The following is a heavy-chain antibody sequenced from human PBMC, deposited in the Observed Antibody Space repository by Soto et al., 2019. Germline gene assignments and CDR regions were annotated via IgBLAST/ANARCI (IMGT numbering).Heavy chain of an antibody. CDR3: ARGDCVVGTCYSLSGAFFYYMDV. J-gene: IGHJ6*03. D-gene: IGHD2-15*01. CDR2: INSDGSVS. V-gene: IGHV3-74*02. CDR1: GFTFSNYW. Sequence: EVQLVESGGGLVQPGGSLRLSCAASGFTFSNYWMYWVRQAPGKGLEWVSRINSDGSVSSHADSVRGRLTISRDNVKNTLYLHMDGLRAEDTAVYFCARGDCVVGTCYSLSGAFFYYMDVWGKGTTVTVFS.